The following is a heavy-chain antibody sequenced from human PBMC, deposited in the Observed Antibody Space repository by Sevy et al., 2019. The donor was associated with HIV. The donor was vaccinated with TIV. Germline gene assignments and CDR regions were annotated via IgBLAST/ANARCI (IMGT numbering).Heavy chain of an antibody. V-gene: IGHV4-39*01. D-gene: IGHD3-22*01. CDR3: ARSPRVTMIVVVPRVY. CDR2: IYYSGST. CDR1: DVSISSGTNY. J-gene: IGHJ4*02. Sequence: SETLSLTCTVSDVSISSGTNYWGWIRQPPGKGLEWIGSIYYSGSTYYNPSLKSRVTISVDTSKNQFSLKLSSVTAADTAVYYCARSPRVTMIVVVPRVYWGQGTLVTVSS.